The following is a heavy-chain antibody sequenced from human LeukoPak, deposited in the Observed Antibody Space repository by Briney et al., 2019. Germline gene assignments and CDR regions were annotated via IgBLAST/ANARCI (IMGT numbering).Heavy chain of an antibody. CDR3: ARAPFDSYGSYYFDY. CDR2: IGGSGSST. J-gene: IGHJ4*02. CDR1: GFPFISYA. V-gene: IGHV3-23*01. D-gene: IGHD5-18*01. Sequence: GGSLRLSCSASGFPFISYAMSWVRQAPGKGLEWVSAIGGSGSSTYYADSVKGRFTISRDNSKNTLYLQMNSLRAEDTAVYYCARAPFDSYGSYYFDYWGQGTLVTVSS.